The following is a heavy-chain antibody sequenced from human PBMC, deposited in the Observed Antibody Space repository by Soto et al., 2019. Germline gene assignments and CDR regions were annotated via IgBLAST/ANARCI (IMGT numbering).Heavy chain of an antibody. J-gene: IGHJ4*02. Sequence: QVQLVESGGGVVQPGRSLRLSCAASGFTFSSYAMHWVRQAPGKGLEWVAVISYDGSNKYYADSVKGRFTISRDNSKNTLYLQMNSLRAEDTAVYYCVSESSAPRYFDPMGYWGQGTLVTVSS. CDR2: ISYDGSNK. V-gene: IGHV3-30-3*01. D-gene: IGHD3-9*01. CDR1: GFTFSSYA. CDR3: VSESSAPRYFDPMGY.